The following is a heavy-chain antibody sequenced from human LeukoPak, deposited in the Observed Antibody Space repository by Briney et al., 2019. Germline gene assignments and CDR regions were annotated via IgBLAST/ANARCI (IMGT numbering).Heavy chain of an antibody. V-gene: IGHV1-18*01. D-gene: IGHD3-10*01. CDR1: GYTFTSYG. CDR2: ISAYNGNT. Sequence: ASVKVSCKASGYTFTSYGISWVRQAPGQGLEWMGWISAYNGNTNYAQKLQGRVTMTTDTPTSTAYMELRSLRSDDTAVYYCARGPSTGYELLWFGELHFDYWGQGTLVTVSS. J-gene: IGHJ4*02. CDR3: ARGPSTGYELLWFGELHFDY.